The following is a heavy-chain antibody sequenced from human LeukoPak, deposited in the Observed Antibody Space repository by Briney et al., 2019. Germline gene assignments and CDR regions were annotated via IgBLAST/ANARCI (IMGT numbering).Heavy chain of an antibody. V-gene: IGHV3-49*04. Sequence: PGGSLRLSCTASGFTFGDYAMSWVRQAPGKGLEWVGFIRSKAYGGTTEYAASVKGRFTISRDDSKSIAYLQMNSLKTEDTAVYYCSSGSYPYMDYWGQGTLVTVSS. J-gene: IGHJ4*02. CDR2: IRSKAYGGTT. D-gene: IGHD1-26*01. CDR3: SSGSYPYMDY. CDR1: GFTFGDYA.